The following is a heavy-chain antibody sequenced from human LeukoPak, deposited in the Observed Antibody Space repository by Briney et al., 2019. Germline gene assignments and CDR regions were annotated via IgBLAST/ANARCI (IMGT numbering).Heavy chain of an antibody. Sequence: ASVKVSCKASGYTFTSYDINWVRQATGQGLEWMGWMNPNGGNTGYAQKFQGRVTMTRNTSISTAYKELSSLRSEDTAVYYCARGRYCSGGSCYNYYYYGMDVWGQGTTVTVSS. J-gene: IGHJ6*02. V-gene: IGHV1-8*01. D-gene: IGHD2-15*01. CDR3: ARGRYCSGGSCYNYYYYGMDV. CDR1: GYTFTSYD. CDR2: MNPNGGNT.